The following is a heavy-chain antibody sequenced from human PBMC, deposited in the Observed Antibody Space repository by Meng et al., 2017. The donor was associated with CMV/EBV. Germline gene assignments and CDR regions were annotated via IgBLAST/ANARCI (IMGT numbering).Heavy chain of an antibody. J-gene: IGHJ6*02. V-gene: IGHV3-21*01. CDR2: ISSSSYI. Sequence: GGSLRLSCAASGFTFISYSMNWFRQAPGKGLEWVSSISSSSYIYYAESVKGRFTISRDNAKNSLYLQMNSLRAEDTAVYYCARDRVGSGSYYWYYYYYYGMDVWGQGTTVTVSS. D-gene: IGHD3-10*01. CDR3: ARDRVGSGSYYWYYYYYYGMDV. CDR1: GFTFISYS.